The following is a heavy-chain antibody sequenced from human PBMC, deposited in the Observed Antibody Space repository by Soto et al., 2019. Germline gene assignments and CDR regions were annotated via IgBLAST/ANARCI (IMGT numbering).Heavy chain of an antibody. CDR2: MNPNSGNT. V-gene: IGHV1-8*01. D-gene: IGHD3-3*01. CDR1: GYTFTSYD. J-gene: IGHJ4*02. CDR3: ATDFGVAL. Sequence: GASVKVSCKASGYTFTSYDINWVRQATGQGLEWMGWMNPNSGNTSYAQKFQGRVTMTEDTSTDTAYMELSSLRSEDTAVYYCATDFGVALWGQGTLVNVSS.